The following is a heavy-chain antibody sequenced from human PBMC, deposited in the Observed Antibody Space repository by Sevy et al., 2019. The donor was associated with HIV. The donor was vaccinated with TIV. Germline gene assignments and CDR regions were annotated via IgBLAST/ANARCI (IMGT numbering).Heavy chain of an antibody. D-gene: IGHD2-21*02. J-gene: IGHJ6*02. CDR2: INPNSGGT. Sequence: ASVKVSCKASGYTFTGYYMHWVRQAPGQGLEWMGWINPNSGGTNYAQKFQGRVTMTRDTSISTAYMELSRLRSDDTAVYYCAREFCGGDCYSEDYYYDYGMDVWGQGTTVTVSS. CDR3: AREFCGGDCYSEDYYYDYGMDV. CDR1: GYTFTGYY. V-gene: IGHV1-2*02.